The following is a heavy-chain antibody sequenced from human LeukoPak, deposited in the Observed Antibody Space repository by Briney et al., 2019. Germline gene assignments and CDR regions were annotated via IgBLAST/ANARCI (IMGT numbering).Heavy chain of an antibody. CDR1: GSSIRSGDYY. CDR2: IDYSGTT. V-gene: IGHV4-30-4*01. J-gene: IGHJ4*02. CDR3: ARDRRSVHDY. D-gene: IGHD1-14*01. Sequence: PSETLSLTCSVLGSSIRSGDYYWAWIRQSPGKGLEWIGYIDYSGTTRYNPSLESRLTISVDTSKHQFSLKLTSVTAADTAVYYCARDRRSVHDYWGQGTLVTVSS.